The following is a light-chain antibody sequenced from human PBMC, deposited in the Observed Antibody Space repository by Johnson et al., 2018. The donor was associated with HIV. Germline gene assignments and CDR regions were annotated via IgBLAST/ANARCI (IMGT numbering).Light chain of an antibody. V-gene: IGLV1-51*01. CDR1: NSNIGNNY. CDR2: DNN. J-gene: IGLJ1*01. Sequence: QSVLTQPPSVSAAPGQKVTISCSGSNSNIGNNYVSWYQQVPGTAPKLLIYDNNRRPSGIPDRFSGSKSGTSGTLGITGLQTGDEADYYCGSWDSSLSAYVFGTGTKVTVL. CDR3: GSWDSSLSAYV.